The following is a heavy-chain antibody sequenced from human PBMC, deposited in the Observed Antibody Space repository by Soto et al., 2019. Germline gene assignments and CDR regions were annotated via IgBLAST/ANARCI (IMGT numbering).Heavy chain of an antibody. Sequence: VPSVTVRCTASVETFTNYDIIGLQTSAGQGLGWMGLMNPNSANTGYAQKFQGRITMTRDTSTSTVYMELRSLRSEDTAIYYCARAAAGVFGISIEGSNWVDPWGQGSLVTVS. J-gene: IGHJ5*02. CDR2: MNPNSANT. CDR1: VETFTNYD. CDR3: ARAAAGVFGISIEGSNWVDP. D-gene: IGHD3-16*02. V-gene: IGHV1-8*01.